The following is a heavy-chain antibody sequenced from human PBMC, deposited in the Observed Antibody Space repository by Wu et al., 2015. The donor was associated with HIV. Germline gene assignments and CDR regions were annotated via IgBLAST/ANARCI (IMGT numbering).Heavy chain of an antibody. CDR1: GYTFINDG. CDR2: ISVYNGNT. V-gene: IGHV1-18*01. Sequence: QVQLVQSGPEVKKPGASVKVSCKASGYTFINDGMNWVRQAPGQGLEWMGWISVYNGNTNYAQSLQGRVNMTTDTSTNTAYMELRSLRFDDTAVYYCAREGVQAASGFDLWGLAPWSLSPQ. J-gene: IGHJ2*01. D-gene: IGHD6-13*01. CDR3: AREGVQAASGFDL.